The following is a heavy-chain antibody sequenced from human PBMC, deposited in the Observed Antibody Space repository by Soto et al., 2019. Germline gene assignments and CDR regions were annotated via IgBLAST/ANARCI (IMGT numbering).Heavy chain of an antibody. Sequence: SVKVSCKASGGTFSSYAISWVRQAPGQGLEWMGGFIPIFGTTNYAQKFQGRVTITADESTSTAYMELSSLRSEDTAVYYCAREGIVVVTATYYYYYGMDVWGQGTTVTVSS. CDR1: GGTFSSYA. V-gene: IGHV1-69*13. J-gene: IGHJ6*02. D-gene: IGHD2-21*02. CDR3: AREGIVVVTATYYYYYGMDV. CDR2: FIPIFGTT.